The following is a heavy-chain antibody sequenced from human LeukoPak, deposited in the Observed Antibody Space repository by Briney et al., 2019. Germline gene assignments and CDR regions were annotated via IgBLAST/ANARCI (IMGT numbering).Heavy chain of an antibody. CDR3: ARDLVTVTKGFDI. CDR1: GGSFDSKY. CDR2: IYTSGST. V-gene: IGHV4-59*01. Sequence: SETLSLTCSVSGGSFDSKYWSWIRQPPGKGLEWIGYIYTSGSTNFNPSLKSRVTISIDTSKNQFSLKLTSVAAADTAVYYCARDLVTVTKGFDIWGQGTMVSVSS. D-gene: IGHD4-17*01. J-gene: IGHJ3*02.